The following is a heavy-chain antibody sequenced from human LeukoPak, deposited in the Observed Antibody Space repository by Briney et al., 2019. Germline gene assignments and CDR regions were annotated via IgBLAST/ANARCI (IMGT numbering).Heavy chain of an antibody. D-gene: IGHD6-19*01. CDR3: VRFVGWYGLDV. CDR2: INSDGSSI. V-gene: IGHV3-74*01. Sequence: GGSLRLSCAASGFTFSSYWMHWVRQAPGKGLVWVSHINSDGSSITYADSVKGRFTISRDSAKNTLYLQMNSLRAEDTALYYCVRFVGWYGLDVWGQGTTVTVSS. J-gene: IGHJ6*02. CDR1: GFTFSSYW.